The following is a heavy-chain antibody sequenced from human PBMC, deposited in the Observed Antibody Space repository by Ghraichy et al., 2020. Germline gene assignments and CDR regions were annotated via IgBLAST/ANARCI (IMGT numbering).Heavy chain of an antibody. CDR2: ISGSGGST. J-gene: IGHJ6*03. CDR3: AKHGDYVEHYYYYYYMDV. V-gene: IGHV3-23*01. Sequence: GGSLRLSCAASGFTFSSYAMSWVRQAPGKGLEWVSAISGSGGSTYYADSVKGRFTISRDNSKNTLYLQMNSLRAEDTAVYYCAKHGDYVEHYYYYYYMDVWGKGTTVTVSS. D-gene: IGHD4-17*01. CDR1: GFTFSSYA.